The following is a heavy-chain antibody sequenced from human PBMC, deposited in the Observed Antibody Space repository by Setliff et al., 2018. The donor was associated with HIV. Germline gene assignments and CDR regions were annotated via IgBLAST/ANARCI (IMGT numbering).Heavy chain of an antibody. CDR1: GFTFSSYS. V-gene: IGHV3-21*01. CDR2: ISSSSSYI. D-gene: IGHD2-15*01. J-gene: IGHJ6*02. CDR3: ARKLLTRPNYYGMDV. Sequence: KPGGSLRLSCAASGFTFSSYSMNWVRQAPGKGLEWVSSISSSSSYIYYADSVKGRFTISRDNAKNSLYLQMNSLRAEDTAVYYCARKLLTRPNYYGMDVWGQGTTVTVSS.